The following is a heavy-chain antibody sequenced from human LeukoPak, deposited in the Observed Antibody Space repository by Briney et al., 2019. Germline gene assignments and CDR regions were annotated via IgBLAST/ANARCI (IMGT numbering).Heavy chain of an antibody. V-gene: IGHV3-74*01. Sequence: GGSLRLSCTASGFTFSSYWMHWVRQAPGKGLVCVSRINTDGSSTKYADSVKGRFTISRDNAKNTLYLQMNSLRAEDTAVYYCARDSIRQQLVPWGQGTLVTVSS. D-gene: IGHD6-13*01. CDR3: ARDSIRQQLVP. J-gene: IGHJ5*02. CDR2: INTDGSST. CDR1: GFTFSSYW.